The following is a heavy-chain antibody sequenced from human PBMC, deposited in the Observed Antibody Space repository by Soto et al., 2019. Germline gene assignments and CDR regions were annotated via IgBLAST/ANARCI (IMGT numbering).Heavy chain of an antibody. CDR1: GFTFSSYA. CDR2: ISYDGSNK. CDR3: ARATSGWYKDAFDI. Sequence: QVQLVESGGGVVQPGRSLRVSCAASGFTFSSYAMHWVRQATGKGLEWVAVISYDGSNKYYADSVKGRFTISRDNSKNTLYPQMNRLRAEDTAVYDCARATSGWYKDAFDIWGQGTMVTVSS. D-gene: IGHD6-19*01. V-gene: IGHV3-30-3*01. J-gene: IGHJ3*02.